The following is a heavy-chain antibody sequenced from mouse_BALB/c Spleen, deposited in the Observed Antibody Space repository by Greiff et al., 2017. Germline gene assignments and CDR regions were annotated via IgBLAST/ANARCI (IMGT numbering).Heavy chain of an antibody. CDR3: VRHGYYGSSPNWYFDV. D-gene: IGHD1-1*01. J-gene: IGHJ1*01. CDR1: GFTFNTYA. V-gene: IGHV10-1*02. Sequence: EVQRVESGGGLVQPKGSLKLSCAASGFTFNTYAMNWVRQAPGKGLEWVARIRSKSNNYATYYADSVKDRFTISRDDSQSMLYLQMNNLKTEDTAMYYCVRHGYYGSSPNWYFDVWGAGTTVTVSS. CDR2: IRSKSNNYAT.